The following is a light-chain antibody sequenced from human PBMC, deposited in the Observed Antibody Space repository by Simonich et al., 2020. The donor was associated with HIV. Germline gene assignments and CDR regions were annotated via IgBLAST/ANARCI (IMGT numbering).Light chain of an antibody. CDR2: WAS. Sequence: DIVMTQSPDSLAVSLGERATINCKSSQSVLYSSNNKNYLAWYQQKPGQPPKLLIYWASTRESGVPDRCSGSGSGTDFTLTISSLQAEDVAVYYCLQYYNAPALSFGGGTKVEIK. CDR1: QSVLYSSNNKNY. J-gene: IGKJ4*01. V-gene: IGKV4-1*01. CDR3: LQYYNAPALS.